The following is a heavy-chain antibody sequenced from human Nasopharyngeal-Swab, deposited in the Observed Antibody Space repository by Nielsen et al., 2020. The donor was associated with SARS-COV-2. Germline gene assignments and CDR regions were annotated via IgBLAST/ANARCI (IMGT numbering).Heavy chain of an antibody. CDR3: ARDRHDSYGYYCYYYMDV. Sequence: SETLSLTCAVYGGSFSGYYWSWIRQPPGKGLEWIGEINHSGSTNYNPSLKSRVTISVDTSKNQFSLKLSSVTAADTAVYYCARDRHDSYGYYCYYYMDVWGKGTTVTVSS. CDR2: INHSGST. V-gene: IGHV4-34*01. CDR1: GGSFSGYY. J-gene: IGHJ6*03. D-gene: IGHD5-18*01.